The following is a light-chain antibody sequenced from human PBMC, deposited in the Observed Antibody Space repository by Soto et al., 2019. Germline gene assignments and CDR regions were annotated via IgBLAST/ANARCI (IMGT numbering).Light chain of an antibody. J-gene: IGKJ1*01. CDR2: GAS. Sequence: IVMTQSPATLSVSPGEGATLSCRASESVSISLAWYQHKPGQPPRLLIHGASTRASGVPPRFSGSGSGTDFSLTISSLQSEDYAVYFCQQYHVWPKWTFGQGTKVDIK. CDR3: QQYHVWPKWT. CDR1: ESVSIS. V-gene: IGKV3D-15*01.